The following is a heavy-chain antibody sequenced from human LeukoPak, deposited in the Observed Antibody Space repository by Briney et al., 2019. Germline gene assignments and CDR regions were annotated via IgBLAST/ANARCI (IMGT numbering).Heavy chain of an antibody. CDR2: MNPNSGNT. D-gene: IGHD2-2*01. Sequence: GASVKVSCKASGYTFTSYDINWVRQATGQGLEWMGWMNPNSGNTGYAQKFQGRVTMTRNTSISTAYMELSSLRSEDTAVYYCARVGCSSPSCYFMSWFDPWGQGTLVTVSS. V-gene: IGHV1-8*01. J-gene: IGHJ5*02. CDR1: GYTFTSYD. CDR3: ARVGCSSPSCYFMSWFDP.